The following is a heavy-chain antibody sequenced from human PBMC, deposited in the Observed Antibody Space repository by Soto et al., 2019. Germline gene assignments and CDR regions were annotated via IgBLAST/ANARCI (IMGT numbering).Heavy chain of an antibody. D-gene: IGHD3-22*01. CDR2: LSYDGVYT. Sequence: QMRLVESGGGVGQPGRSLRLSCLVSGFTLGYYGTHWVRQAPGKGLEWVAHLSYDGVYTAYADSVKGRFTISSDSAKITLFLQMDSLTTDDTAVYYCAKGQRGSSDGMDVWGQGTNVTVSS. CDR3: AKGQRGSSDGMDV. CDR1: GFTLGYYG. J-gene: IGHJ6*02. V-gene: IGHV3-30*18.